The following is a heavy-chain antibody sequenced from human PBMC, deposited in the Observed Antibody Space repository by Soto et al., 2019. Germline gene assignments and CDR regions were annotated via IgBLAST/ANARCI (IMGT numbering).Heavy chain of an antibody. D-gene: IGHD4-17*01. Sequence: QVQLVQSGAEVKKAGASVKVSCKASGYTFTSYGISWVRQAPGQGLERMGWISAYNGNTNYAQKLQGRVTMTTDSSTSTAYMELRSLRYDDAAVYYCARDTLYYYGDYQGWFDPWGQGTLVTVSS. CDR2: ISAYNGNT. CDR1: GYTFTSYG. V-gene: IGHV1-18*01. J-gene: IGHJ5*02. CDR3: ARDTLYYYGDYQGWFDP.